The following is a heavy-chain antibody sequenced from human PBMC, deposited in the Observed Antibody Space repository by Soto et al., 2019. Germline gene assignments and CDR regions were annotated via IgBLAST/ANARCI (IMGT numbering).Heavy chain of an antibody. D-gene: IGHD2-2*01. CDR2: MYSGGST. CDR3: ARDSSLHQPLFYGMDV. Sequence: EVQLVESGGGLVQPGGSLRLSCAASGLTVSSNYMSWVRQAPGKGLEWVSVMYSGGSTYYADSVKGRFIISRDNYKNTLYLQMDGLGVEATAVYYCARDSSLHQPLFYGMDVWGQGTTVTVSS. V-gene: IGHV3-66*01. CDR1: GLTVSSNY. J-gene: IGHJ6*02.